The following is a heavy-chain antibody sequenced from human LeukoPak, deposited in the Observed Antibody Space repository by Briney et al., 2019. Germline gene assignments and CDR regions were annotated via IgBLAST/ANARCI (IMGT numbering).Heavy chain of an antibody. CDR3: ARSGGTSWY. CDR1: GFTFRSYG. CDR2: IRYDGNNK. D-gene: IGHD1-14*01. Sequence: TGGSLRLSCAASGFTFRSYGMHWVRQAPGKGLEWVAFIRYDGNNKYYADSVKGRFTIFRDNSKNTLYLQMNSLRAEDTAVYYCARSGGTSWYWGQGTLVTVSS. J-gene: IGHJ4*02. V-gene: IGHV3-30*02.